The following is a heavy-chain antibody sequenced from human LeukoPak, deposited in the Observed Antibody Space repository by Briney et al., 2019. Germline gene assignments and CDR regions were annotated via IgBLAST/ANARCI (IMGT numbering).Heavy chain of an antibody. CDR1: GYSFTTYW. Sequence: GESLKISCKVSGYSFTTYWIGWVRQMPGKGLEWMGIIYPGDSATRYSPSFQGQVTISADKSISTAYLRWSSLKASDTAMYYRARFTSSFDYWGQGTLVTVSS. D-gene: IGHD2-2*01. V-gene: IGHV5-51*01. J-gene: IGHJ4*02. CDR2: IYPGDSAT. CDR3: ARFTSSFDY.